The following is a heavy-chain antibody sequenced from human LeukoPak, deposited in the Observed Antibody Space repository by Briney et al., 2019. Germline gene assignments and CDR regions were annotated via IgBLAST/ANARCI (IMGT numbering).Heavy chain of an antibody. J-gene: IGHJ4*02. CDR2: ISGSGGNT. CDR1: GFPFSSHG. CDR3: AKSGSGKVDY. V-gene: IGHV3-23*01. D-gene: IGHD3-10*01. Sequence: GGTLRLSCAGSGFPFSSHGMNWVRQAPGKGLEWVSNISGSGGNTYYADSVKGRFTVSRDNSKNTLFLQINSLRAEDTAIYYCAKSGSGKVDYWGQGTLVTVSS.